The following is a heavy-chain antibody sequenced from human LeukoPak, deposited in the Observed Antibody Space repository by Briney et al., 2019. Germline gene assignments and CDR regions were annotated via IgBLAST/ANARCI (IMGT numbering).Heavy chain of an antibody. V-gene: IGHV4-39*01. CDR1: GGSISSSSYY. Sequence: PSETLSLTCTVSGGSISSSSYYWGWIRQPPGKGLEWIGSIYSSGSTYYNPSLKSRVTMSVDTSKNQFSLKLSSVTAADTAVYYCARQPAYYFDYWGQGTLVTVSS. J-gene: IGHJ4*02. CDR3: ARQPAYYFDY. CDR2: IYSSGST.